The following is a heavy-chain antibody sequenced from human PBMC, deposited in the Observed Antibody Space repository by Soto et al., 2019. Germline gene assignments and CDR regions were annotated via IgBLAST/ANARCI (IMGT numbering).Heavy chain of an antibody. V-gene: IGHV5-10-1*01. CDR2: IDPSDSYT. CDR3: ARVHKNWFDS. CDR1: GYNFTAFW. J-gene: IGHJ5*01. Sequence: PGESLKISCNASGYNFTAFWIHWVRQMPGKGLGWLGKIDPSDSYTNYSPSFEGHVTISTDNSITTAYLQWSSLRASDTALYFCARVHKNWFDSWAQGTMVTVSS.